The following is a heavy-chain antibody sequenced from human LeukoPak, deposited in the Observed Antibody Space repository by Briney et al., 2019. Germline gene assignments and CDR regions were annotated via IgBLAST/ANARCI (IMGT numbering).Heavy chain of an antibody. Sequence: PGGSLRLSCAASGFTFSSYGMHWVRQAPGKGLEWVAFIRYDGSNKYYADSVKGRFTISRDNSKSTLYLQMNSLRAEDTAVYYCAKARYCSGGSCYAPPGYWGQGTLVTVSS. V-gene: IGHV3-30*02. D-gene: IGHD2-15*01. CDR3: AKARYCSGGSCYAPPGY. CDR1: GFTFSSYG. CDR2: IRYDGSNK. J-gene: IGHJ4*02.